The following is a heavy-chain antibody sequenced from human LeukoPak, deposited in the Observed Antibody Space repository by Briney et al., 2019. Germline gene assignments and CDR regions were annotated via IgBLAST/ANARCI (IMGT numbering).Heavy chain of an antibody. V-gene: IGHV3-7*01. CDR1: GFTFNNYW. J-gene: IGHJ6*03. Sequence: GGSLRLSCTVSGFTFNNYWMSWVRQAPGKGLEWVASIKQDGSEKYYLDSVKGRFPISRDNAKNSLYLQMNSLRVEDTAVYYCARDHGYTSTRPTYYYYHYMDVWGKGTTVTVSS. CDR3: ARDHGYTSTRPTYYYYHYMDV. D-gene: IGHD6-13*01. CDR2: IKQDGSEK.